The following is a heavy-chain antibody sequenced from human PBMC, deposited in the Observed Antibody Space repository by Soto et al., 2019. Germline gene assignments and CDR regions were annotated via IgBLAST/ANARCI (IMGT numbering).Heavy chain of an antibody. CDR3: ARVAVAARARWYNWFDP. V-gene: IGHV1-8*01. J-gene: IGHJ5*02. CDR1: GYTFTDYD. D-gene: IGHD2-15*01. Sequence: QEQLVQSGAEVKKPGASVKVSCKTSGYTFTDYDINWVRQATGQGLEWIGWMNPNSGETGYAQKFQGRVIMTRSASLSTAYLELSSLRSEDTAVYYCARVAVAARARWYNWFDPWGQGTLVTVSS. CDR2: MNPNSGET.